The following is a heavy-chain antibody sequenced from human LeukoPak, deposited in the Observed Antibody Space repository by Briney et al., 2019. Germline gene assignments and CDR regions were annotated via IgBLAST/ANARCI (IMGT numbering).Heavy chain of an antibody. CDR1: GGTFSSYA. Sequence: SVNVSCTASGGTFSSYAISWVRQAPGHGLEWMGGIIPIFGTANYAQKFQGRVTITADKSTSTAYMELSSLRSEDTAVYYCARGSGKTNYGMDVWGKGTTVTVSS. CDR3: ARGSGKTNYGMDV. D-gene: IGHD3-10*01. V-gene: IGHV1-69*06. J-gene: IGHJ6*04. CDR2: IIPIFGTA.